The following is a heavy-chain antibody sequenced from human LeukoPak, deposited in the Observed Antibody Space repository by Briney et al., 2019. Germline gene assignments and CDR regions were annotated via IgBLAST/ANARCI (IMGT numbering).Heavy chain of an antibody. CDR1: GFTFSSYG. CDR3: ARDLVPAAMIRSPYRTDLDY. D-gene: IGHD2-2*01. Sequence: PGGTLRLSCAASGFTFSSYGMSWVRQAPGKGLEWVSSISSSSLYIYYADSVKGRFTISRDNAKNSLYLQMNSLRAEDTAVYYCARDLVPAAMIRSPYRTDLDYWGQGTLVTVSS. V-gene: IGHV3-21*01. CDR2: ISSSSLYI. J-gene: IGHJ4*02.